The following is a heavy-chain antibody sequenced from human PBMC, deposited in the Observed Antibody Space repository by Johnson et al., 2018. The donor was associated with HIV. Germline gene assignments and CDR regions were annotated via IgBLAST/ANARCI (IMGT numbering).Heavy chain of an antibody. Sequence: QVQLVESGGGVVQPGGSLRLSCAAYGFTFSGYGMHWVRQAPGKGLKWVSFIRYDGSDKYCIDSVEGRFTISRDNSKNTLYLQMSSLRIEDTAVYYCAKDTQGSWFPNALDIWGQGTMVTVSS. CDR2: IRYDGSDK. D-gene: IGHD6-13*01. CDR1: GFTFSGYG. V-gene: IGHV3-30*02. J-gene: IGHJ3*02. CDR3: AKDTQGSWFPNALDI.